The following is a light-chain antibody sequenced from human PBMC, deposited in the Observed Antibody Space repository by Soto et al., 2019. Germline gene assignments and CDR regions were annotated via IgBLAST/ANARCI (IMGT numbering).Light chain of an antibody. CDR2: LGS. CDR3: MQALQTPPT. J-gene: IGKJ3*01. CDR1: QSLLHTNGYNY. V-gene: IGKV2-28*01. Sequence: DIVMTQSPLSLPVTPGEPASISCRSSQSLLHTNGYNYFDWYLQKPGQSPQLLIYLGSNRASGVPDRFSCSGSGTDFTLKISRVEAEDVGVYYCMQALQTPPTFGPGTKVDIK.